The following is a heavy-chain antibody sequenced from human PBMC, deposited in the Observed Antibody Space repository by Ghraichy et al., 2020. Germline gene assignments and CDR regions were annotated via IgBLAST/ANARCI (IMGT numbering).Heavy chain of an antibody. J-gene: IGHJ4*02. V-gene: IGHV4-34*01. Sequence: SETLSLTCAVYGGSFSGYYWSWIRQPPGKGLEWIGEINHSGSTNYNPSLKSRVTISVDTSKNQFSLKLSSVTAADTAVYYCARGLHAIVVVPGYWGQGTLVTVSS. CDR2: INHSGST. CDR1: GGSFSGYY. CDR3: ARGLHAIVVVPGY. D-gene: IGHD3-22*01.